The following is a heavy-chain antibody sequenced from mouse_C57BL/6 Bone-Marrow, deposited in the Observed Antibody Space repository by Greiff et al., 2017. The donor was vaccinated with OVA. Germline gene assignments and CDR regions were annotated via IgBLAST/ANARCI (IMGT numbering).Heavy chain of an antibody. J-gene: IGHJ2*01. Sequence: VQLQESGPELVKPGASVKLSCKASGYTFTSYDINWVKQRPGQGLEWIGWIYPRDGSTKYNEKFKGKATLTVDTSSSTAYMELHSLTSEDSAVYFCARSGDYYGSRQYFDYWGQGTTLTVSS. D-gene: IGHD1-1*01. CDR1: GYTFTSYD. CDR3: ARSGDYYGSRQYFDY. CDR2: IYPRDGST. V-gene: IGHV1-85*01.